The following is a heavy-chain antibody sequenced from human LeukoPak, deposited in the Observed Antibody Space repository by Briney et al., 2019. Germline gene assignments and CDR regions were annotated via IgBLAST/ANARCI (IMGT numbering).Heavy chain of an antibody. D-gene: IGHD4-17*01. Sequence: PGRSLRLSCAASGFTFDDYAMHWVRQAPGKGLEWVSGISWNSGSIGYADSVKGRFTISRDNAKNSLYLQMNSLRAEDTALYYCAKAYSDYGDYGVVRDWGQGTLVTVSS. CDR1: GFTFDDYA. CDR3: AKAYSDYGDYGVVRD. CDR2: ISWNSGSI. J-gene: IGHJ4*02. V-gene: IGHV3-9*01.